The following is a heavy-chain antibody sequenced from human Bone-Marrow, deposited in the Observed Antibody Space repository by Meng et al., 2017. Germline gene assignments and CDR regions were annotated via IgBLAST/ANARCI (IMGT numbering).Heavy chain of an antibody. CDR2: ISAYNGNT. D-gene: IGHD4-17*01. CDR1: GYTFTSYG. Sequence: ASVKVSCKASGYTFTSYGISWVRQAPGQGLEWMGWISAYNGNTNYAQKLQGRVTMTTDTSTSTAYMELSSLRSEDTAVYYCARGYFNYGATGEYYGMDVWGQGTTVTVSS. V-gene: IGHV1-18*01. J-gene: IGHJ6*02. CDR3: ARGYFNYGATGEYYGMDV.